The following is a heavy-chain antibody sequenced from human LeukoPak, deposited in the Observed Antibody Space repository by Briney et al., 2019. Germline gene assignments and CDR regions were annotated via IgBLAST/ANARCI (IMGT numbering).Heavy chain of an antibody. D-gene: IGHD3-3*01. CDR3: ARNYDFWGGGAFDI. Sequence: GGSLRLSCAASGFTFSSYWMSWVRQAPGKGLEWVANIKQDGSEKYYVDSLKGRFTISRDNAKNSLYLQMNSLRAEDTAVYYCARNYDFWGGGAFDIWGQGTMVTVSS. J-gene: IGHJ3*02. CDR1: GFTFSSYW. V-gene: IGHV3-7*01. CDR2: IKQDGSEK.